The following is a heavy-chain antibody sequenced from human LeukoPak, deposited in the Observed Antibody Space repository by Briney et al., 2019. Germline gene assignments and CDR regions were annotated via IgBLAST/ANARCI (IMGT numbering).Heavy chain of an antibody. V-gene: IGHV3-33*08. J-gene: IGHJ3*02. Sequence: GGSLRLSCAASGFTFSSYEMNWVRQAPGKGLEWVAKIGSDDSNKHYADSVKGRFTISRDNSKNTLYLQMNSLRVDDTAVYYCARGSCSNIRCHDAFDIWGQGTMVTVSS. CDR1: GFTFSSYE. CDR3: ARGSCSNIRCHDAFDI. CDR2: IGSDDSNK. D-gene: IGHD2-2*01.